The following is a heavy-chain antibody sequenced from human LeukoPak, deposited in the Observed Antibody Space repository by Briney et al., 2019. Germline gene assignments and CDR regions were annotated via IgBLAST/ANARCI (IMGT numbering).Heavy chain of an antibody. D-gene: IGHD3-16*02. CDR2: IKSKASGGII. J-gene: IGHJ4*02. CDR1: GFTFASYA. V-gene: IGHV3-15*01. CDR3: TWGSYRDQVDY. Sequence: GGSLRLSCAASGFTFASYAMSWVRQAPGKGLEWVGRIKSKASGGIIDYAAPVKGRFTISRDDSKNTLYLQMNSLKIEDTAVYYCTWGSYRDQVDYWGQGTLVTVSS.